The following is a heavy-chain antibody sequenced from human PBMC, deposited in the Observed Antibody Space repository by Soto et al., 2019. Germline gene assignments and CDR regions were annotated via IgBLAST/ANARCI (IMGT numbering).Heavy chain of an antibody. J-gene: IGHJ3*01. CDR1: GFTFSSYD. CDR3: AKINSGWAQLGAFDF. CDR2: ISYDGSNK. Sequence: QVPLVESGGGVVQPGRSLRLSCAASGFTFSSYDMYWVRQAPGKGLECMAVISYDGSNKYYADSVKGRFTISRDNSKSTLFLQMNSLRAEDTAVYHFAKINSGWAQLGAFDFWGQGTMVTVSS. D-gene: IGHD6-19*01. V-gene: IGHV3-30*18.